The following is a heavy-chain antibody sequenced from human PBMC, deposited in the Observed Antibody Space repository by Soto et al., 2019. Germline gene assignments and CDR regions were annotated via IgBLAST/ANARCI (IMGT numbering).Heavy chain of an antibody. V-gene: IGHV1-3*01. CDR1: GYLFTTYA. J-gene: IGHJ5*02. CDR2: IDACNGNT. D-gene: IGHD3-16*01. Sequence: ASVKVSCKASGYLFTTYAIHWVRQAPGQPPEWMGWIDACNGNTKFTEKFHRRVTITTDRSASTAYMELASMSSEDTAVYYCALGGARNYLAYFDPCG. CDR3: ALGGARNYLAYFDP.